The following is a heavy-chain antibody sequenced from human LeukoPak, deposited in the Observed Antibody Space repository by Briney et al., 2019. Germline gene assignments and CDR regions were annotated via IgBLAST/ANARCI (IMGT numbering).Heavy chain of an antibody. CDR3: ATDRASKGEQWLGYLSF. V-gene: IGHV3-30*03. J-gene: IGHJ4*02. CDR2: ISSDGSNE. D-gene: IGHD6-19*01. Sequence: GGSLRLSCAASGFTFSIYAMNWVRQAPGKGLEWVTVISSDGSNEYYADSVKGRFTISGDNSKNTLYLQMNSLRTEDTAVYYCATDRASKGEQWLGYLSFWGQGTLVTVSS. CDR1: GFTFSIYA.